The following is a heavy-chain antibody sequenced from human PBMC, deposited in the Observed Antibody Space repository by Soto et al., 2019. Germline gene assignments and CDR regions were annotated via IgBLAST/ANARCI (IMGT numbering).Heavy chain of an antibody. D-gene: IGHD6-19*01. V-gene: IGHV4-59*08. J-gene: IGHJ4*02. Sequence: QVQLQESGPGVVRPSETLSLTCTVSGASVSSHHWTWIRQPPGKGLEWIGDYSDSASYSPSLKSRGTLSADTSKNLFPLKLTSVAAADTACYYCATYSRGEGGRGYWGQGIQVTVSS. CDR2: DYSDSA. CDR3: ATYSRGEGGRGY. CDR1: GASVSSHH.